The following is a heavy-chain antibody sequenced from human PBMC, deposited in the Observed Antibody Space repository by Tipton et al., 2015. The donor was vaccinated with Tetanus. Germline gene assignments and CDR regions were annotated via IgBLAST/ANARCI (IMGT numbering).Heavy chain of an antibody. CDR2: ISNSGST. J-gene: IGHJ4*02. V-gene: IGHV4-31*03. CDR1: GGSISSDGAY. Sequence: TLSLTCTVSGGSISSDGAYWSWIRQHPGEGLEWIGYISNSGSTYYNPSLKSRVTMSIDTSERQFSLKLTSVTSADTAVYYCAKVVGWGDYFDSWGQGILVTVSS. CDR3: AKVVGWGDYFDS. D-gene: IGHD1-26*01.